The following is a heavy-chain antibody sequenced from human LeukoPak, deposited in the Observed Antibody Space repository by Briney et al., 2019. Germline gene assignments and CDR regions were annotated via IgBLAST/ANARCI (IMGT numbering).Heavy chain of an antibody. V-gene: IGHV3-30*04. J-gene: IGHJ4*02. CDR2: ISYDGSNK. CDR1: GFTFSSYA. CDR3: ARDQDGGELDY. Sequence: PGGSLRLSCAASGFTFSSYAMHWVRQAPGKGLEWVAIISYDGSNKYHADSVKGRFTISRDNSKNTLYLQMNSLRAEDTAVYYCARDQDGGELDYWGQGTLVTVSS. D-gene: IGHD4-23*01.